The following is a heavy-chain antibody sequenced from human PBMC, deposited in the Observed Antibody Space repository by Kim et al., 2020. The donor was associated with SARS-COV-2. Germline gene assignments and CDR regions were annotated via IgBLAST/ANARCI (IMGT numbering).Heavy chain of an antibody. V-gene: IGHV3-23*01. J-gene: IGHJ6*02. CDR2: ISGSGAST. CDR1: GFTFSNYA. D-gene: IGHD3-10*01. CDR3: ATEELSFEKRGSRYYGMDV. Sequence: GGSLRLSCEASGFTFSNYAMSWVRQTPGKGLEWVSSISGSGASTYYVDSVKGRFTISRDNSKNTLYLQMNSLRAEDTAVYHCATEELSFEKRGSRYYGMDVWGQGTTFTVSS.